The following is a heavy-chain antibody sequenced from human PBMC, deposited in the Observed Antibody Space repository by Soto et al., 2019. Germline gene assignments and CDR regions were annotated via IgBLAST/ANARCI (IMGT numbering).Heavy chain of an antibody. Sequence: QVQLVESGGGVVQPGRSLRLSCAASGFTFSNYGMHWVRQAPGKGLEWVKTISSDGNDKYYAGSVKGRFTISRDNSENTLDLQMNGLRAEDTAVYYCAKGSFSAHQFLDHWCQGTLVTVSS. CDR3: AKGSFSAHQFLDH. V-gene: IGHV3-30*18. J-gene: IGHJ4*02. CDR2: ISSDGNDK. D-gene: IGHD3-10*01. CDR1: GFTFSNYG.